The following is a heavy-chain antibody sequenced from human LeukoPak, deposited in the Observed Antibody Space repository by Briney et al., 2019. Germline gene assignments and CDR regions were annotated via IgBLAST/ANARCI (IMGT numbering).Heavy chain of an antibody. J-gene: IGHJ4*02. V-gene: IGHV5-51*01. CDR3: ARQPAYYYDSRGYYYSVDY. Sequence: GDSLKISCKGSGYSFTSYWIGWVRQMPGKGLECMGIIYPGDSDTRYSPSFQGQVTISAGKSISTAYLQWSSLKASGTAMYYCARQPAYYYDSRGYYYSVDYWGQGTLVTVSS. D-gene: IGHD3-22*01. CDR2: IYPGDSDT. CDR1: GYSFTSYW.